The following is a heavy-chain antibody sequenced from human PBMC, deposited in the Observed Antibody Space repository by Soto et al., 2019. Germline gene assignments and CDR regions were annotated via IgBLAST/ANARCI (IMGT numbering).Heavy chain of an antibody. Sequence: ASVKVSCKAFGYRFTSYGIGWARQAPGQGLEWMGWINAYNGNTNYAQNFQGRVTLTTDTSTSTAYMELRSLRSNDTAVYYCAMVDVYVTASPQDVSGRGTTVTVSS. D-gene: IGHD3-16*01. CDR1: GYRFTSYG. V-gene: IGHV1-18*01. J-gene: IGHJ6*02. CDR2: INAYNGNT. CDR3: AMVDVYVTASPQDV.